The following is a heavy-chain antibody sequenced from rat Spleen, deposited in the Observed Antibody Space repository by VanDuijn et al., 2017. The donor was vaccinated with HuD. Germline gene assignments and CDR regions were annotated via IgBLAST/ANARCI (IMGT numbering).Heavy chain of an antibody. CDR2: IVYDGSSI. D-gene: IGHD1-6*01. CDR3: ATGPRILRLDWFAY. V-gene: IGHV5S10*01. CDR1: GFTFSDYA. J-gene: IGHJ3*01. Sequence: EVQLVESGGGLVQPGGSLKLSCAASGFTFSDYAMAWVRQAPKRGLEWVASIVYDGSSIYYRDSVKGRFTLSRDNAKSTLYLHMDSLTSEDTATYYCATGPRILRLDWFAYWGQGTLVTVSS.